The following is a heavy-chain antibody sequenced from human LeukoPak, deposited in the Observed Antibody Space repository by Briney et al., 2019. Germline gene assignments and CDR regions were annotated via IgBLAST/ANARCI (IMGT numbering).Heavy chain of an antibody. D-gene: IGHD5-18*01. CDR3: AKSGGYSYVENFDY. V-gene: IGHV3-23*01. J-gene: IGHJ4*02. CDR2: TSGSGGST. Sequence: GGSLRLPCAASGFTFRSYAMNWVRQAPGKGLEWASGTSGSGGSTFYADSVKGRFTMSRDNSKDTLYLQMNSLRAEDTAVYYCAKSGGYSYVENFDYWGQGTLVTVSS. CDR1: GFTFRSYA.